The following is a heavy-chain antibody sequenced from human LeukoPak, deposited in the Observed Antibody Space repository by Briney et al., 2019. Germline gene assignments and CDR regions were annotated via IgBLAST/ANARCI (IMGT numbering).Heavy chain of an antibody. CDR3: ARDPLPGYDILTGYYIVQNAFDI. Sequence: GGSLRLSCAASGFTFSSYSMNWVRQAPGKGLEWVSYISSSSSTIYYADSVKGRFTISRDNAKNSLYLQMNSLRAEDTAVYYCARDPLPGYDILTGYYIVQNAFDIWGQGTMVTVSS. J-gene: IGHJ3*02. V-gene: IGHV3-48*04. CDR1: GFTFSSYS. D-gene: IGHD3-9*01. CDR2: ISSSSSTI.